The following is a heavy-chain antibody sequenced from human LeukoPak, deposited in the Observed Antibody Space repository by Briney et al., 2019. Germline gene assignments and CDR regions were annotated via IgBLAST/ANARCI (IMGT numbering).Heavy chain of an antibody. CDR1: GGSISSHY. J-gene: IGHJ6*02. CDR3: ARDRGSGRLGYYYYGMDV. V-gene: IGHV4-59*11. D-gene: IGHD3-10*01. CDR2: IYYSGST. Sequence: PSETLSLTCTVSGGSISSHYWSWIRQPPGKGLEWIGYIYYSGSTNYNPSLKSRVTISADTSKNQFSLKLNSVTAADTAVYYCARDRGSGRLGYYYYGMDVWGQGTTVTVSS.